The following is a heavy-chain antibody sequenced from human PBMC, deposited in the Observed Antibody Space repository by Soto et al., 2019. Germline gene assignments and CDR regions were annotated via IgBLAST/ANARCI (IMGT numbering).Heavy chain of an antibody. CDR1: GFTFSDYY. J-gene: IGHJ6*02. Sequence: GGSLRLSCAASGFTFSDYYMSWIRQAPGKGLEWVSYISSSGSTIYYADSVKGRFTISRDNAKNSLYLQMNSLRAEDTAVYYCARDLQYSSSSVYYYYGMDVWGQGTTVTVSS. CDR2: ISSSGSTI. D-gene: IGHD6-6*01. V-gene: IGHV3-11*01. CDR3: ARDLQYSSSSVYYYYGMDV.